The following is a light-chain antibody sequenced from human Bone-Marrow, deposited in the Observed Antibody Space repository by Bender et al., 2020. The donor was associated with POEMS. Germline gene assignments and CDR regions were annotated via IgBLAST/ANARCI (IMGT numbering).Light chain of an antibody. CDR2: GAI. J-gene: IGLJ3*02. CDR3: CSYEGSSTVV. CDR1: SSSVGNHIP. Sequence: QFALTQPASVSGSPGQSITISCTGFSSSVGNHIPVSWYQQYPGKAPKLIVYGAIKRPSGVSSRFSGSKSGNTASLTISGLQAEDEALYYCCSYEGSSTVVFGGGTKLTVV. V-gene: IGLV2-23*01.